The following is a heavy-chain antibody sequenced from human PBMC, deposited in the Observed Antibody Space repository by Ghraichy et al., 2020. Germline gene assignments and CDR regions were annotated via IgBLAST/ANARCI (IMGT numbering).Heavy chain of an antibody. CDR3: ARLKLCVSGTCLSADSFDI. CDR2: IFSNDEK. J-gene: IGHJ3*02. D-gene: IGHD2-15*01. CDR1: GFSLSSARIG. V-gene: IGHV2-26*01. Sequence: PTLVKPTETLTLTCTVSGFSLSSARIGVSWIRQPPGKALEWLAHIFSNDEKVYNTSLKSRLTISKDTSKSQVVLTMTNMDPIDTATYYCARLKLCVSGTCLSADSFDIWGQGTKVTVSS.